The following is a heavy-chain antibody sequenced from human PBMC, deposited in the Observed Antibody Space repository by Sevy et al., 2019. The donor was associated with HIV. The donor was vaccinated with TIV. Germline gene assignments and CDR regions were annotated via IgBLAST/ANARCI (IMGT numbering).Heavy chain of an antibody. Sequence: GGSLRLSCAASGFTFSSYGMHWVRQAPGKGLEWVAVISYDGSNKYYADSVKGRFTISRDNSKNTLYLQMNSLRAEDTVGYYWAKGKGSSGSFVALDYWGQGTLVTVSS. D-gene: IGHD6-19*01. J-gene: IGHJ4*02. V-gene: IGHV3-30*18. CDR2: ISYDGSNK. CDR1: GFTFSSYG. CDR3: AKGKGSSGSFVALDY.